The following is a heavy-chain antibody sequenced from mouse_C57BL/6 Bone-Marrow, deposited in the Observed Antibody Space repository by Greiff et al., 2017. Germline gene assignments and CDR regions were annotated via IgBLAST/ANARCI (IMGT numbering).Heavy chain of an antibody. CDR3: AREPSTVVGWYSDY. V-gene: IGHV1-52*01. D-gene: IGHD1-1*01. J-gene: IGHJ2*01. Sequence: QVQLQQPGAELVRPGSSVKLSSKASGYTFTSYWMHWVKQRPIQGLEWIGNIDPSDSETHYNQKFKDKATLTVDKSSSTAYMQLSSLTSEDSAVYYGAREPSTVVGWYSDYWGQGTTLTVSS. CDR1: GYTFTSYW. CDR2: IDPSDSET.